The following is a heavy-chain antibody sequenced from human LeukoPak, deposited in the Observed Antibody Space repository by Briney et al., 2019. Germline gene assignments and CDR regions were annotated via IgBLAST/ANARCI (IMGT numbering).Heavy chain of an antibody. D-gene: IGHD2-15*01. CDR2: ISGSGGST. CDR3: AKAGAVVVVAAKFFDY. J-gene: IGHJ4*02. Sequence: GGSLRLSCAASGFTFSSYAMSWVRQAPGKGLEWASAISGSGGSTYYADSVKGRFTISRDNSKNTLYLQMNSLRAEDTAVYYCAKAGAVVVVAAKFFDYWGQGTLVTVSS. V-gene: IGHV3-23*01. CDR1: GFTFSSYA.